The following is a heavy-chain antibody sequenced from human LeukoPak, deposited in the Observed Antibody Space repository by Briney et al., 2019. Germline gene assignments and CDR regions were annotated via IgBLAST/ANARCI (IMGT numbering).Heavy chain of an antibody. D-gene: IGHD2-21*02. J-gene: IGHJ3*02. CDR1: GFTFSSYA. CDR2: ISYDGSNK. CDR3: ARDMVVTGSDAFDI. V-gene: IGHV3-30-3*01. Sequence: PGGSLRLSCAASGFTFSSYAMHWVRQAPGKGLEWVAVISYDGSNKYYADSVKGRFTISRDNSKNTLYLQMNSLRAEDTAVYYCARDMVVTGSDAFDIWGQGTMVTVSS.